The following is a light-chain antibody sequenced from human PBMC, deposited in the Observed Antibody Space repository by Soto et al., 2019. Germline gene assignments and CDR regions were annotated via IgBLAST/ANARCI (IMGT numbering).Light chain of an antibody. V-gene: IGKV3-15*01. CDR2: GAS. CDR1: QSVNSD. Sequence: EIVMTQSPATLSVSPGERATLSCRASQSVNSDLAWYQHKPGQAPRLLMYGASTRANGIPARFSGSGSGTEFTITISSLQSEDFAVYYCQQYNNWPTFGQGTKLDIK. CDR3: QQYNNWPT. J-gene: IGKJ2*01.